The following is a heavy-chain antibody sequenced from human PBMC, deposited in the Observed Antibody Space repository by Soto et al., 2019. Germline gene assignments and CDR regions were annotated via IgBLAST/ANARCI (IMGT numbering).Heavy chain of an antibody. CDR2: IIPLVGTT. Sequence: SVKVSCKTSGWTYSRHAINWVRQAPGQGLEWMGGIIPLVGTTNYAQKFKGRVTISADESTSTAYMELSSLTSEDAAVYYCARAAIHGSSCHCWFEPWGQENLVPVSS. D-gene: IGHD6-13*01. CDR1: GWTYSRHA. CDR3: ARAAIHGSSCHCWFEP. V-gene: IGHV1-69*13. J-gene: IGHJ5*02.